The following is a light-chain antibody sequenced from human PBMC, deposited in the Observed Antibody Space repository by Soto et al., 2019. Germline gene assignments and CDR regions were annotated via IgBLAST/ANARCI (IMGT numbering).Light chain of an antibody. CDR3: RSYDTSLSAVV. CDR1: TSNIGAGYD. CDR2: DDT. J-gene: IGLJ2*01. V-gene: IGLV1-40*01. Sequence: QSVLTQSPSVSGAPGQRVTISCTGSTSNIGAGYDVHWYQQLPGTAPKLLIYDDTNRPSGVPDRFSASKSGTSASLAITGLQAEDEADYYCRSYDTSLSAVVFGGGTKLTVL.